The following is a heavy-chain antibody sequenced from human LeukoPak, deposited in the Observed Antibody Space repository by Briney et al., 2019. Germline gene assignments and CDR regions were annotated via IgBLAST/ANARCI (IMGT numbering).Heavy chain of an antibody. CDR1: GGSISSSSYY. CDR2: IYHSGST. Sequence: SETLSLTCTVSGGSISSSSYYWGWIRQPPGQGLEWIVHIYHSGSTFSNPSLKSRVTISVDTSKNQFSLKVSSVTAADTGVYYCARGAYDFWIPNWFDPWGQGALVTVSS. CDR3: ARGAYDFWIPNWFDP. J-gene: IGHJ5*02. D-gene: IGHD3-3*01. V-gene: IGHV4-39*07.